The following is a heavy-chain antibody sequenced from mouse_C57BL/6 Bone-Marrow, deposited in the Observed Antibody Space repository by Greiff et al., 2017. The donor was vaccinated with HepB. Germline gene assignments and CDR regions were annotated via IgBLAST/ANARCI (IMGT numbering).Heavy chain of an antibody. Sequence: EVQLQQSGGGLVQPKGSLKLSCAASGFSFNTYAMNWVRQAPGKGLEWVARIRSKSNNYATYYADSVKDRFTISRDDSESMLYLQMNNLKTEDTAMYYCVRLWDWYFDVWGTGTTVTVSS. CDR1: GFSFNTYA. V-gene: IGHV10-1*01. J-gene: IGHJ1*03. CDR2: IRSKSNNYAT. CDR3: VRLWDWYFDV.